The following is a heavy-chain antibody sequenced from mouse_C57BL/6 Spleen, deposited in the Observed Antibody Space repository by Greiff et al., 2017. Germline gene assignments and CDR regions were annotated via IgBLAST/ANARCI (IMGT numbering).Heavy chain of an antibody. J-gene: IGHJ2*01. D-gene: IGHD1-1*01. CDR3: ARWALFGGNY. V-gene: IGHV1-64*01. Sequence: QVQLQQPGAELVKPGASVKLSCKASGYTFTSYWMHWVKQRAGQGLEWIGMIHPNSGSTNYNEKFKSKATLTVDKSSSTAYMQLSSLTSEDSAVYYCARWALFGGNYWGQGTTLTVSS. CDR2: IHPNSGST. CDR1: GYTFTSYW.